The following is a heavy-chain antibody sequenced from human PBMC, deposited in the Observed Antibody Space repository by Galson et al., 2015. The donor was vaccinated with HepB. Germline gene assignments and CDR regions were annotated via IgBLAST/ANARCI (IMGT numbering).Heavy chain of an antibody. CDR1: GDSITSSSYY. J-gene: IGHJ6*02. CDR3: ARRRELRWRLYGMDV. D-gene: IGHD3-16*01. V-gene: IGHV4-39*01. Sequence: ETLSLTCTVSGDSITSSSYYWGWIRQTPGKGLEWIGTIDYRGNTYYNPSLKSRVTISVDTSKTQFSLKLSSVTAADTAVYYCARRRELRWRLYGMDVWGQGTTVTVSS. CDR2: IDYRGNT.